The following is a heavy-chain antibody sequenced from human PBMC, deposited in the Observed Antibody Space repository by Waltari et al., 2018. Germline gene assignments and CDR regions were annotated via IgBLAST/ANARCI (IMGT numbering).Heavy chain of an antibody. D-gene: IGHD1-26*01. J-gene: IGHJ4*02. CDR1: GYTFSDYH. CDR2: TNPKNGDT. CDR3: ARDPGPIVGAPDF. V-gene: IGHV1-2*02. Sequence: QVQLVQSGTEVKKPGASVRVSCQASGYTFSDYHLHWVRQTPGQGFEWMGWTNPKNGDTSYAQNCRGRVTMTRDTYINTAYMDLSGLRSDDAAVFYCARDPGPIVGAPDFWGQGTLVTVSS.